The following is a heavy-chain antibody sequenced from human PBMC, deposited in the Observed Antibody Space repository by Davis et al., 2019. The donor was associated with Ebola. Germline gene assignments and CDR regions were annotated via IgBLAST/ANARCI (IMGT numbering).Heavy chain of an antibody. D-gene: IGHD2-15*01. CDR3: AKDLVVVGATGPDF. J-gene: IGHJ4*02. CDR2: ISSSRSII. Sequence: GESLKISCAASGFTFSSYSMNWVRQAPGKGLEWVSYISSSRSIIYYADSVKGRFTISRDNAKNSLYLQMSSLRADDTALYYCAKDLVVVGATGPDFWGQGTLVTVSS. CDR1: GFTFSSYS. V-gene: IGHV3-48*01.